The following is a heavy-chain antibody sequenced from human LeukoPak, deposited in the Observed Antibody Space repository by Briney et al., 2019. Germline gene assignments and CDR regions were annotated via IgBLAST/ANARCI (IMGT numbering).Heavy chain of an antibody. Sequence: ETPSLTCTVSGGSISSYYWSWIRQPPGKGLEWIGYIYYSGSTNFNPTLKSRVTISVDTSKNQFSLKLSSVTAADTAVYYCARGGLEYQLVSYFDYWGQGTRDRVSS. CDR2: IYYSGST. CDR3: ARGGLEYQLVSYFDY. V-gene: IGHV4-59*01. J-gene: IGHJ4*02. D-gene: IGHD2-2*01. CDR1: GGSISSYY.